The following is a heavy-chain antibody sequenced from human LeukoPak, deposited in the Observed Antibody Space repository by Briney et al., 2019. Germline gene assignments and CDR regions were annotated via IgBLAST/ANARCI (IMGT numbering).Heavy chain of an antibody. D-gene: IGHD5-18*01. Sequence: GASVKVSCKASGYTFTGYYMHWVRQAPGQGLEWMGWINPNSGGTNYAQKFQGRVTMTRDTSISIAYMELSRLRSDDTAVYYCARRMDTAMVTEGGFDYWGQGTLVTVSS. J-gene: IGHJ4*02. V-gene: IGHV1-2*02. CDR2: INPNSGGT. CDR1: GYTFTGYY. CDR3: ARRMDTAMVTEGGFDY.